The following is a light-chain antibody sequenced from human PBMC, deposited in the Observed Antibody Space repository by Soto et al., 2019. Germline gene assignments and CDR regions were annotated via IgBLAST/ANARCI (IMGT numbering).Light chain of an antibody. V-gene: IGKV4-1*01. Sequence: DIVMTQSPDSLAVSLGERATINCKSSQSVLYSSNNKNYLAWYQQKPGQPPKLLIYWASTRESGVPDRFSGSGSGTDFTLTISSLQAEDVAVYYRQQYNRIPWTFGQGTKVEIK. CDR3: QQYNRIPWT. J-gene: IGKJ1*01. CDR1: QSVLYSSNNKNY. CDR2: WAS.